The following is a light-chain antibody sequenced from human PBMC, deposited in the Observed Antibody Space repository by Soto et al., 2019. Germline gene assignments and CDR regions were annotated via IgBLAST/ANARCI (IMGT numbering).Light chain of an antibody. J-gene: IGKJ2*01. CDR3: QQLNSFPPT. Sequence: DLQMTQSPSSVSASVGDSVTITCRASQGVSWLAWYQQKPWKAPKLLIYAASSLQSVVPSRFSGSGSGTDLTIISSSVQPEYLATSFCQQLNSFPPTFDQGTKVAIK. V-gene: IGKV1-12*01. CDR1: QGVSW. CDR2: AAS.